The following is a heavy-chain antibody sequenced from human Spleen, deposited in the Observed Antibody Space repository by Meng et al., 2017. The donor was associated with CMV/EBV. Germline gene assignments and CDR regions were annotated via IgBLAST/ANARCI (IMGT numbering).Heavy chain of an antibody. CDR2: IYHSGST. CDR1: GASIYSSNW. V-gene: IGHV4-4*02. CDR3: ARLISATDPTGAFDI. J-gene: IGHJ3*02. Sequence: GSLRLSCAVSGASIYSSNWWHWLRQPPGKGLEWIGEIYHSGSTSYNPSVKSRVTISLDKSKNQFSLKLNSVTAADTAVYYCARLISATDPTGAFDIWGQGTMVTVSS. D-gene: IGHD6-13*01.